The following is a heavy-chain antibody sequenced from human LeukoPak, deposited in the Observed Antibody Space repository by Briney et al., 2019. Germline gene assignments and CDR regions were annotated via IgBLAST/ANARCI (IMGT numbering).Heavy chain of an antibody. J-gene: IGHJ4*02. D-gene: IGHD4-23*01. CDR2: ISRSSSYI. CDR3: ARGGVSVGGNFDY. CDR1: GFTFSSYT. Sequence: GGSLRLSCAASGFTFSSYTMNWVRQAPGKGLEWVSSISRSSSYIYYADSMKGRFTISRDNANNSLFLQMDSLRAEDTAVYYCARGGVSVGGNFDYWGQGTLVTVSS. V-gene: IGHV3-21*01.